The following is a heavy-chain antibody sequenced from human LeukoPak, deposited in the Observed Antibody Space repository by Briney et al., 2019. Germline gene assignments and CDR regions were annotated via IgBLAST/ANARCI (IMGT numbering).Heavy chain of an antibody. V-gene: IGHV4-38-2*01. CDR1: GYSIRSGYQ. J-gene: IGHJ4*02. CDR2: INYSGST. CDR3: AKSGGYGLIDY. D-gene: IGHD1-26*01. Sequence: SETLSLTCSVSGYSIRSGYQWGWIRQAPGKGLEWIGSINYSGSTYYNESLESRVTISIDTSKNQFSLKLNSVTAADTAMYYCAKSGGYGLIDYWGQGTLVTVSS.